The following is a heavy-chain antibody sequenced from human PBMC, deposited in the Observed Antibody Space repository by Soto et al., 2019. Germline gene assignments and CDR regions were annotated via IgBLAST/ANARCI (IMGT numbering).Heavy chain of an antibody. CDR2: IYYSGST. Sequence: QVQLQESGPGLVKPSQTLSLTCTVSGGSISSGGYYWSWIRQHPGKGLEWIGYIYYSGSTYYNPSIKSRVTISVDTSKNQFSLKLSSVTAADTAVYYCARGRGLYYYGSGSYGDLDYWGQGTLVTVSS. CDR3: ARGRGLYYYGSGSYGDLDY. CDR1: GGSISSGGYY. D-gene: IGHD3-10*01. J-gene: IGHJ4*02. V-gene: IGHV4-31*03.